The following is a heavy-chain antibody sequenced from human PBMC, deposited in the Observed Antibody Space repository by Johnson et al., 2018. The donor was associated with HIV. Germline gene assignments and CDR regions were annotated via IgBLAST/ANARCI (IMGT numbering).Heavy chain of an antibody. V-gene: IGHV3-7*01. CDR3: ARGPSAYCGGDCPGGAFDI. Sequence: MLLVESGGGVVQPGKSLRLSCSASRFTFSNYAMNWVRQAPGKGLEWVANIKQDGSEKYYVDSVKGRFTISRDNAKNSLYLQMNSLRAEDTAVYYCARGPSAYCGGDCPGGAFDIWGQGTMVTVSS. CDR2: IKQDGSEK. CDR1: RFTFSNYA. J-gene: IGHJ3*02. D-gene: IGHD2-21*02.